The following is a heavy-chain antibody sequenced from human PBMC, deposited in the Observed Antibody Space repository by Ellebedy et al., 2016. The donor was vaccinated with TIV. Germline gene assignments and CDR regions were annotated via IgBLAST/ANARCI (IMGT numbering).Heavy chain of an antibody. J-gene: IGHJ6*02. Sequence: GESLKISCAASGFTFSSYAMSWVRQAPGKGLEWVSGVSGSVGSTYYADSVKGRFTISRDNSKNTLDLQMNSLRAEDTAVYYCAKTSVDKGNHYYNGMDVWGQGTTVTVSS. V-gene: IGHV3-23*01. D-gene: IGHD5-12*01. CDR1: GFTFSSYA. CDR3: AKTSVDKGNHYYNGMDV. CDR2: VSGSVGST.